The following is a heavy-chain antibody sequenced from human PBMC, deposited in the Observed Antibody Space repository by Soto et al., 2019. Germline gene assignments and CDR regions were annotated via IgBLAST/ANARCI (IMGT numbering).Heavy chain of an antibody. CDR2: INHSGNN. J-gene: IGHJ3*02. CDR1: GGSFSTYY. CDR3: ARGGSNDWQVAFDI. D-gene: IGHD3-9*01. Sequence: QLQQWGAGLLKPSETLSLTCVVSGGSFSTYYYNWIRQSPGKGLEGIGEINHSGNNNYSPSLKRRVTMSLDTSQNQFSLKLTSVTAADTAVYYCARGGSNDWQVAFDIWGQGTMVTVSS. V-gene: IGHV4-34*01.